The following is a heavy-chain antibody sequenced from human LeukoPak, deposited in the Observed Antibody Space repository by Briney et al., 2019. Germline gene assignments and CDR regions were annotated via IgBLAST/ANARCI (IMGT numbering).Heavy chain of an antibody. D-gene: IGHD6-6*01. CDR2: ISSNGGST. CDR3: ARGGSIAARPIDY. V-gene: IGHV3-64*01. CDR1: GFTFSSYA. J-gene: IGHJ4*02. Sequence: GGSLRLSCAASGFTFSSYAMRWVRQAPGKGLEYVSAISSNGGSTYYANSVKGRFTISRDNSKNTLFLQMGSLRAEDMAVYYCARGGSIAARPIDYWGQGTLVTVSS.